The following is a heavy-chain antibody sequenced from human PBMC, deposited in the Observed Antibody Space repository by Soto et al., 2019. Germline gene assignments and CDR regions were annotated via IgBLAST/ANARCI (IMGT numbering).Heavy chain of an antibody. D-gene: IGHD2-15*01. Sequence: VGSLRLSCAASGFSFSSYRMNWVRQAPGKGPEWLSYISSSSRTIYYADSVKGRFTISRDNAQNSLSLQMNSLRDEDTAIYYCARDWGYCSGGTCHYGMDVWGQGTTVTVSS. J-gene: IGHJ6*02. V-gene: IGHV3-48*02. CDR3: ARDWGYCSGGTCHYGMDV. CDR1: GFSFSSYR. CDR2: ISSSSRTI.